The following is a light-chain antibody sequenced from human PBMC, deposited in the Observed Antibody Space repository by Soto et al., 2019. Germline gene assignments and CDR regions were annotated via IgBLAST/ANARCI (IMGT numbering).Light chain of an antibody. V-gene: IGKV1-39*01. CDR1: QSRAGY. Sequence: DIRMTQSPSSLSASVGDRVTITCLESQSRAGYLNWHQQKPGKAPSLLLYAASSLQSGVPSRFSGSGSGTDCSLTISSLQPEDFATYYCQHSYTTPYTFGQGTKLEIK. CDR2: AAS. CDR3: QHSYTTPYT. J-gene: IGKJ2*01.